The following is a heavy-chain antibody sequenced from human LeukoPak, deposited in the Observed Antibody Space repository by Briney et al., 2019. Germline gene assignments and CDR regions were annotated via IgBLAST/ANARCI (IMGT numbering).Heavy chain of an antibody. Sequence: GGSLRLSCAASGFTFSDYYMSWIRQAPGKGLEWVSYISSSSSYTNYADSAKGRFTISRDNAKNSLYLQMNSLRAEDTAVYYCARSRAAGTPFDYWGQETLVTVSS. D-gene: IGHD6-13*01. J-gene: IGHJ4*02. CDR1: GFTFSDYY. V-gene: IGHV3-11*06. CDR2: ISSSSSYT. CDR3: ARSRAAGTPFDY.